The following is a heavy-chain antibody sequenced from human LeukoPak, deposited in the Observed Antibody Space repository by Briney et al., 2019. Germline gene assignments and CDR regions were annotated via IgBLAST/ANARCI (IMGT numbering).Heavy chain of an antibody. CDR2: ISASGGST. V-gene: IGHV3-23*01. CDR1: GFTFSSYA. Sequence: GGSLRLSCVASGFTFSSYAMSWVRQAPGKGLEWVSAISASGGSTYYADSVKGRFTISRDNSKNTLYLQMNSPRAEDTAVYYCAKGSSGYDAFDIWGQGTMVTVSS. CDR3: AKGSSGYDAFDI. J-gene: IGHJ3*02. D-gene: IGHD5-12*01.